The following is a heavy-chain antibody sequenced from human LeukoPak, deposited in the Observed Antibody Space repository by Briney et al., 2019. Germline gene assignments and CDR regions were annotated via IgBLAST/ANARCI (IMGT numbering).Heavy chain of an antibody. D-gene: IGHD2-2*01. V-gene: IGHV4-59*01. Sequence: SETLSLTCTVSGGSISSYYWSWIRQPPGKGLEWIGYSYCSGSTNYNPSLKSRVTISVDTSKNQFSLKLSSVTAADTAVYYCARVKPLCSSTSCYPHAFDIWGQGTMVTVSS. CDR2: SYCSGST. J-gene: IGHJ3*02. CDR3: ARVKPLCSSTSCYPHAFDI. CDR1: GGSISSYY.